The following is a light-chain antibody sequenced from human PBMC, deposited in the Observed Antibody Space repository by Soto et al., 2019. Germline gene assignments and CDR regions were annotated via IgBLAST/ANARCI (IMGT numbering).Light chain of an antibody. J-gene: IGKJ5*01. V-gene: IGKV3-11*01. CDR1: QSVSSY. CDR3: QQRSNWPPT. CDR2: DAS. Sequence: EIVLTQSPATLSLSPGERATLSCRASQSVSSYLAWYQQKPGQAPRLLIYDASNRATGIPARFSGSGSGTAFTLTISSLEPEDFAVYYFQQRSNWPPTFGQGTRLEMK.